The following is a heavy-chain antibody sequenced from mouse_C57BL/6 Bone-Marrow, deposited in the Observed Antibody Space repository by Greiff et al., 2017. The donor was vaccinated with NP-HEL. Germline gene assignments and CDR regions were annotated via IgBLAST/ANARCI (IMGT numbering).Heavy chain of an antibody. CDR3: ARLGGYDPAWFAY. D-gene: IGHD2-2*01. CDR2: INPNNGGT. CDR1: GYTFTDYY. V-gene: IGHV1-26*01. J-gene: IGHJ3*01. Sequence: EVQLQQSGPELVKPGASVKISCKASGYTFTDYYMNWVKQSHGKSLEWIGDINPNNGGTSYNQKFKGKATLTVDKSSSTAYMELRSLTSEDSAVYYCARLGGYDPAWFAYWGQGTLVTVSA.